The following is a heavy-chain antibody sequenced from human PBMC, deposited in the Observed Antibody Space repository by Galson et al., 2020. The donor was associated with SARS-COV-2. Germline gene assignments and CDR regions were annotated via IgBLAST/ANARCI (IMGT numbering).Heavy chain of an antibody. D-gene: IGHD2-21*02. V-gene: IGHV4-34*01. Sequence: SETLSLTCAVYGGSFSGCYWSWIRQPPGKGLEWIGEINSSGSTNYNPSPNSRVPTTVDTTKNHFSLKLRSVTAADTAVYYCAREETFFLVVTATRMCYLDYWGRGTLATVSS. CDR1: GGSFSGCY. J-gene: IGHJ4*02. CDR3: AREETFFLVVTATRMCYLDY. CDR2: INSSGST.